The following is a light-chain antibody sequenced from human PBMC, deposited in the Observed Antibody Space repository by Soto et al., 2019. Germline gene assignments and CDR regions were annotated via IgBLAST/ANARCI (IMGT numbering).Light chain of an antibody. Sequence: QSVLTQPASVSGSPGQSITISCTGTRSDVGTYNLVSWYQQHPLKAPKLMIYEGSKRPSGVSDRFSGSKSGNTASLTISGLQAEDEADYYCCSYAGSSTYVFGTGTKLTVL. CDR2: EGS. V-gene: IGLV2-23*01. J-gene: IGLJ1*01. CDR1: RSDVGTYNL. CDR3: CSYAGSSTYV.